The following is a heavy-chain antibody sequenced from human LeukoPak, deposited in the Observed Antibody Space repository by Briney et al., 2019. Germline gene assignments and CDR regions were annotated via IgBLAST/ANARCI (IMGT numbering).Heavy chain of an antibody. CDR1: GFTFSSYA. J-gene: IGHJ3*02. D-gene: IGHD3-22*01. CDR3: AKAASNYYDSSGYRAFDI. V-gene: IGHV3-23*01. Sequence: PGGSLRLSCAASGFTFSSYAMSWVRQAPGKGLEWVSAISGSGGSTYYADSVKGRFTISRDNSKNTLYLQMNSLRAEDTAVYYCAKAASNYYDSSGYRAFDIWGQGTMVTVSS. CDR2: ISGSGGST.